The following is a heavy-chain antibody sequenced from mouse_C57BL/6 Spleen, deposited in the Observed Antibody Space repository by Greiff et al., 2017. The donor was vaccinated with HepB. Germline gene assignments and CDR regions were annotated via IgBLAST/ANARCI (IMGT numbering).Heavy chain of an antibody. V-gene: IGHV5-9*01. J-gene: IGHJ4*01. Sequence: EVKVVESGGGLVKPGGSLKLSCAASGFTFSSYTMSWVRQTPEKRLEWVATISGGGGNTYYPDSVKGRFTISRDNAKNPLNLQMSSLRSEDTAWYYCARPKNYYAMDYWGQGTSVTVAS. CDR1: GFTFSSYT. CDR3: ARPKNYYAMDY. CDR2: ISGGGGNT.